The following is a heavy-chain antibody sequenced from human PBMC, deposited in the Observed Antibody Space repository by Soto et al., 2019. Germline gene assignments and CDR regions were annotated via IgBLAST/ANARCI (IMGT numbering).Heavy chain of an antibody. V-gene: IGHV4-39*01. CDR2: FHYSGST. CDR3: ARGFGRSHFDY. CDR1: GDSISSRDSY. Sequence: PSETLSLTCTVSGDSISSRDSYWGWIRQPPGKGLEWIGSFHYSGSTYYNPSLKSRVTISVDTSKNQLSLRVTSVTAADTAVYYCARGFGRSHFDYWGQGTLVTVSS. D-gene: IGHD3-16*01. J-gene: IGHJ4*02.